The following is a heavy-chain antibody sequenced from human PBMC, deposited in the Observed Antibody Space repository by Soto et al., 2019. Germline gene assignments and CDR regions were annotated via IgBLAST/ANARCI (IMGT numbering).Heavy chain of an antibody. V-gene: IGHV3-23*01. CDR1: GFTFSTYA. Sequence: GGSLRLSCAASGFTFSTYAMSWVRQAPGKGLEWVSVVCGNGGSAYYADSVKGRFTISRDNSKNTLYLQMNSLRVEDTAIYYCAKGSGTSCYSNSDYWGQGTPVTVSS. D-gene: IGHD2-2*02. CDR3: AKGSGTSCYSNSDY. CDR2: VCGNGGSA. J-gene: IGHJ4*02.